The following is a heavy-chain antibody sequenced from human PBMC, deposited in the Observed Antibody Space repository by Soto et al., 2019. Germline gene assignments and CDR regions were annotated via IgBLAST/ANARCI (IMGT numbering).Heavy chain of an antibody. CDR1: GFTFSSYG. D-gene: IGHD3-10*01. Sequence: GXSRRLSCAASGFTFSSYGMHWVRQAPGKGLEWLAVISXHGSNKQHADSXXGRFTISXXNSKHTPYLQMKRLRAEDTAVYYCAKGVWFGELFPDHYGMDVWGQGT. V-gene: IGHV3-30*18. CDR2: ISXHGSNK. J-gene: IGHJ6*02. CDR3: AKGVWFGELFPDHYGMDV.